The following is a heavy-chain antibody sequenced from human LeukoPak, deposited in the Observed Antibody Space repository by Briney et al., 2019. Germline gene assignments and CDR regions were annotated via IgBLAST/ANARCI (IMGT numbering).Heavy chain of an antibody. CDR1: GFSLSNARMG. D-gene: IGHD4-17*01. Sequence: SGPTLVNPTETLTLTCTVSGFSLSNARMGVSWIRQPPGKALEWLAYIFSNDEKSYSTSLKSRLTISKDTSKSQVVLTMTNMDPVDTATYYCARIYGDWVYYYYGMDVWGQGTTVTVSS. V-gene: IGHV2-26*01. CDR3: ARIYGDWVYYYYGMDV. J-gene: IGHJ6*02. CDR2: IFSNDEK.